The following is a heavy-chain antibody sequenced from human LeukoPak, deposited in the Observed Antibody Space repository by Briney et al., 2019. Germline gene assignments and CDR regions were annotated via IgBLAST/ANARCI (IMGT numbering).Heavy chain of an antibody. J-gene: IGHJ5*02. Sequence: ASVKVSCKASGYTFTSYAMHWVRQAPGQRLEWMGWINAGNGNTKYSQKFQGRVTITRDTSASTAYMELSSLRSEDTAVYYCARDPGQQLVVLGNWFDPWGQGTLVTVSS. CDR3: ARDPGQQLVVLGNWFDP. D-gene: IGHD6-13*01. CDR1: GYTFTSYA. V-gene: IGHV1-3*01. CDR2: INAGNGNT.